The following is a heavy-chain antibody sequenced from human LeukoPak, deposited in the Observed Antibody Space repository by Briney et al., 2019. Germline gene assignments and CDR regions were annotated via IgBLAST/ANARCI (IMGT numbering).Heavy chain of an antibody. CDR1: GFTFSSYE. V-gene: IGHV3-48*03. J-gene: IGHJ4*02. CDR2: ISSSGSTI. D-gene: IGHD6-19*01. CDR3: ASGYSSGSTDY. Sequence: GGSLRLSCAASGFTFSSYEMNWVRQAPGKGLEWVSYISSSGSTIYYADSVKGRFTISRDNAKNSLYLQMNSLRAEDTAVYYCASGYSSGSTDYWGQGTLVTVSS.